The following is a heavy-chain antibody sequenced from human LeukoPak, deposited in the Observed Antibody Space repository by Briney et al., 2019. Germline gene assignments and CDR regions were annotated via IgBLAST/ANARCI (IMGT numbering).Heavy chain of an antibody. CDR2: IYYGGST. Sequence: SSETLSLTCTVSGGSISSYYWSWIRQPPGKGLEWIGYIYYGGSTNYNPSLKSRVTISVDTSKNQFSLRLSSVTAADTAVYYCARAITRVLPREYYFDYWGQGTLVTVSS. V-gene: IGHV4-59*08. J-gene: IGHJ4*02. D-gene: IGHD3-3*01. CDR3: ARAITRVLPREYYFDY. CDR1: GGSISSYY.